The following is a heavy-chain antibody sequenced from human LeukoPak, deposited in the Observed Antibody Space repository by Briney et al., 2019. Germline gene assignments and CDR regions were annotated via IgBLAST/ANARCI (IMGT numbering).Heavy chain of an antibody. V-gene: IGHV5-51*01. D-gene: IGHD3-22*01. CDR3: ARGGQDSSGYYYSLGY. CDR1: GYSFSRYW. CDR2: IYPGDSDT. Sequence: GESLKISCQGSGYSFSRYWIAWVRQMPGKGLECMGIIYPGDSDTRYGPSFQGQVTISADKSISTAYLQWSSLKASDTAMYYCARGGQDSSGYYYSLGYWGQGTLVTVSS. J-gene: IGHJ4*02.